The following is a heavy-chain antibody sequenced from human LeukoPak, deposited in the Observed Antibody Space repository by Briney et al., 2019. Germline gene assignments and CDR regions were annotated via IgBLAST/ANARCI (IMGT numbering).Heavy chain of an antibody. CDR3: AGSLGYCTSNVCYLKY. D-gene: IGHD2-8*01. Sequence: GASVRVSCKASGYTFTRYGISWVRQAPGQGLEWMGWISAQHGQTEYAPNSQDRVTMTTDTYTNTAYMELRSLRSDDTAVYYCAGSLGYCTSNVCYLKYWGQGTLVTVSS. V-gene: IGHV1-18*01. CDR2: ISAQHGQT. CDR1: GYTFTRYG. J-gene: IGHJ4*02.